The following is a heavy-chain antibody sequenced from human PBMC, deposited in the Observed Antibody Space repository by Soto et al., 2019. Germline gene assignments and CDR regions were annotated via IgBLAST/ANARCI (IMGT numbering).Heavy chain of an antibody. CDR2: IIPVFGIV. CDR1: GGNPSNSA. V-gene: IGHV1-69*01. D-gene: IGHD6-19*01. J-gene: IGHJ6*02. Sequence: QVQLVQSGAEVQKPGSSVKVSCKAYGGNPSNSAISWVRQAPGQGLEWVGGIIPVFGIVKYAQKFQGRVTVPADESTNKTYKDLGRLGSEDFAVYYCGSRRITVVGSRAYYSMDVWGQGTTVTVSS. CDR3: GSRRITVVGSRAYYSMDV.